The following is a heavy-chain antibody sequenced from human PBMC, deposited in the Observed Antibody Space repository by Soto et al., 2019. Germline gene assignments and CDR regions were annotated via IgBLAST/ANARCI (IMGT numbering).Heavy chain of an antibody. CDR3: ANDRVHSEYFQQ. V-gene: IGHV1-69*02. CDR2: IIPILGIT. D-gene: IGHD3-9*01. Sequence: QVQLVQSGAEVKKPGSSVKVSCKASGGTFSSNCISWVRQAPGQGLEWMGRIIPILGITNYAQRFQGRVSITADTSTSTAYMELSGLRPEDTAVYYCANDRVHSEYFQQWGQGSLVTVSS. CDR1: GGTFSSNC. J-gene: IGHJ1*01.